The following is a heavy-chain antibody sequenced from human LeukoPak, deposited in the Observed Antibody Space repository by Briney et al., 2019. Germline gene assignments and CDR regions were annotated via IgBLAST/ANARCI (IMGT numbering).Heavy chain of an antibody. CDR3: AKDRAESERVLWFGGFDY. J-gene: IGHJ4*02. Sequence: GGSLRLSCAASGFTFSSYAMHWVRQAPGKGLEWVAVISYDGSNKYYADSVKGRFTISRDNSKNTLYLQMNSLRAEDTAVYYCAKDRAESERVLWFGGFDYWGQGTLVTVSS. CDR1: GFTFSSYA. D-gene: IGHD3-10*01. CDR2: ISYDGSNK. V-gene: IGHV3-30*04.